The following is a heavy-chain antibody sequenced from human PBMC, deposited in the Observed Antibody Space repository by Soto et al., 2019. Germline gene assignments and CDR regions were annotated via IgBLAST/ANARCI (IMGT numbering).Heavy chain of an antibody. CDR2: VSAYNGER. CDR1: GYTFTNYG. J-gene: IGHJ4*01. CDR3: SRGTSIPASGDY. D-gene: IGHD6-6*01. Sequence: EASVKVSCTASGYTFTNYGINWVRQAPGQGLEWLGWVSAYNGERRYAQRVQARVIMTTDTSTTTAYMELRSLRSDDTAVYYCSRGTSIPASGDYWGQGTLVTVSS. V-gene: IGHV1-18*01.